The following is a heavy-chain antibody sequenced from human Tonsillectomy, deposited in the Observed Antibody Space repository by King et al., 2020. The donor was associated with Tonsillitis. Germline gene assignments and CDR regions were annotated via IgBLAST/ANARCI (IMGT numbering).Heavy chain of an antibody. J-gene: IGHJ6*03. CDR1: GFIVNDYY. CDR3: ARDTESTNWSGLSPSFDV. V-gene: IGHV3-53*01. CDR2: IYRGGST. D-gene: IGHD2-8*01. Sequence: VQLVESGGGLIQPGGSLRLSCAASGFIVNDYYMSWVRQAPGKGLGWVSVIYRGGSTYYADSVKGRFTISRDNSKNRLFLQMDSLRAGDTAVDYCARDTESTNWSGLSPSFDVWGKGTVVTVSS.